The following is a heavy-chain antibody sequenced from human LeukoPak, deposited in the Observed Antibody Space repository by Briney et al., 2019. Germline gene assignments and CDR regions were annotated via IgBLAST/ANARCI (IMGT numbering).Heavy chain of an antibody. CDR2: IYYNGST. D-gene: IGHD3-22*01. J-gene: IGHJ4*02. CDR3: ARAEVLPDYFDTSGAFDY. CDR1: GGSISSYY. V-gene: IGHV4-59*01. Sequence: SETLSLTCTVSGGSISSYYWSWVRQPPGKGLEWIGYIYYNGSTNYNPSLKSRVTISVDTYKNQFSLKLSSVTAADTAVYYCARAEVLPDYFDTSGAFDYWGQGTLVTVSS.